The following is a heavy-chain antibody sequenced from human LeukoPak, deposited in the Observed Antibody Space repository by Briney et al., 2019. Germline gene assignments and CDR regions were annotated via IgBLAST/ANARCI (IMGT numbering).Heavy chain of an antibody. D-gene: IGHD3-22*01. Sequence: PSETLSLTCAVYGGSFSGYYWSWIRQPPGKGLEWIGEINHSGSTNYNPSLKSRVTISVDTSKNQFSLKLSSVTAADTAVYYCARDFWYYYDSSGSESFQHWGQGTLVTVSS. CDR2: INHSGST. V-gene: IGHV4-34*01. J-gene: IGHJ1*01. CDR3: ARDFWYYYDSSGSESFQH. CDR1: GGSFSGYY.